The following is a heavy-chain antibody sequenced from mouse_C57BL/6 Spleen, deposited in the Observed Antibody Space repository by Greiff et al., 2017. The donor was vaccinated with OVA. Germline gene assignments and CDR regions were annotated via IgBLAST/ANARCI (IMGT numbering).Heavy chain of an antibody. Sequence: EVQLVESGGGLVKPGGSLKLSCAASGFTFSSYAMSWVRQTPEKRLEWVATISDGGSYTYYPDNVKGRFTISRDNAKNNLYLQMSHLKSEDTAMYYCARDGYYLDYWGQGTTLTVSS. D-gene: IGHD2-2*01. CDR2: ISDGGSYT. CDR3: ARDGYYLDY. CDR1: GFTFSSYA. V-gene: IGHV5-4*01. J-gene: IGHJ2*01.